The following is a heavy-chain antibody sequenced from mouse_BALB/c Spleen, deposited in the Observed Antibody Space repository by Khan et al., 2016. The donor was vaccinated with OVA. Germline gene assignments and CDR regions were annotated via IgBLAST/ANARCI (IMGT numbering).Heavy chain of an antibody. D-gene: IGHD1-2*01. V-gene: IGHV1-77*01. J-gene: IGHJ3*01. CDR1: GYTFTDYY. CDR3: GSRNYYGDTFAY. CDR2: ISPGSGDT. Sequence: QVQLQQSGAELARPRASVKLSCKASGYTFTDYYINWVKQRTGQGLEWIGEISPGSGDTYYNERFKGKATLTADKSSSTAYMQLSSLTSEDSAVYCGGSRNYYGDTFAYWGQGTLVTVSA.